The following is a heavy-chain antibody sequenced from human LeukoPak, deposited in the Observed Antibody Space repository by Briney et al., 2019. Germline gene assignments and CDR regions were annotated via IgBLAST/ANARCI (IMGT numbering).Heavy chain of an antibody. J-gene: IGHJ6*03. V-gene: IGHV4-4*07. CDR1: GGSISSYY. Sequence: SETLSLTCTVSGGSISSYYWSWIRQPAGKGLEWIGRIYTSGSTNYNPSLKSRVTMSVDTSKNQFSLKLSSVTAADTAVYYCARGSRGRRSYPGSYYYYYMDVWGKGTTVTVSS. D-gene: IGHD2-15*01. CDR2: IYTSGST. CDR3: ARGSRGRRSYPGSYYYYYMDV.